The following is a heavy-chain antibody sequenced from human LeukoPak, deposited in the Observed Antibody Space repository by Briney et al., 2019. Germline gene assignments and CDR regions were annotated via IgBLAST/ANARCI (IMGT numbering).Heavy chain of an antibody. CDR3: AKDLTWELQYFDY. D-gene: IGHD1-26*01. CDR1: GFTVSSNY. Sequence: PGGSLRLSCAASGFTVSSNYMSWVRQAPGKGLEWVAFIRYDGSNKYYADSVKGRFTISRDNSKNTLYLQMNSLRAEDTAVYYCAKDLTWELQYFDYWGQGTLVTVSS. J-gene: IGHJ4*02. CDR2: IRYDGSNK. V-gene: IGHV3-30*02.